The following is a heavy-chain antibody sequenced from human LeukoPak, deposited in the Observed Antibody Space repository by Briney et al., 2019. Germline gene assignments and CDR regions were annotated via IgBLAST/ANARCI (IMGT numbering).Heavy chain of an antibody. D-gene: IGHD3-10*01. CDR1: GGSISSGSYY. CDR3: ARRHFGSALRDY. Sequence: SETLSLTRTVSGGSISSGSYYWGCIRQPPGKGLEWIGNIYYSGSTSYNPSLKSRVTISVDTSKNQFSLKLSSVTAADTAVYYCARRHFGSALRDYWGQGTLVTVSS. V-gene: IGHV4-39*01. J-gene: IGHJ4*02. CDR2: IYYSGST.